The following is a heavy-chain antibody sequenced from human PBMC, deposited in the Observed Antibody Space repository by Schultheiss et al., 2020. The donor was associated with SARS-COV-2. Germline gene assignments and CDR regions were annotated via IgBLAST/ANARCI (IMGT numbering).Heavy chain of an antibody. Sequence: GESLKISCAASGFTFSSYSMNWVRQAPGKGLEWVSYISSSSSTIYYADSVKGRFTISRDNAKNSLYLQMNSLRDEDTAVYYCAKDHIYGDYVYFDYWGQGTLVTVSS. CDR2: ISSSSSTI. D-gene: IGHD4-17*01. J-gene: IGHJ4*02. CDR3: AKDHIYGDYVYFDY. V-gene: IGHV3-48*02. CDR1: GFTFSSYS.